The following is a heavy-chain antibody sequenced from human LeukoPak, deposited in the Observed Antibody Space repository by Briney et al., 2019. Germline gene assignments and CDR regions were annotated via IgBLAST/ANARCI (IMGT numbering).Heavy chain of an antibody. J-gene: IGHJ4*02. CDR1: GFTVSSNY. CDR2: IYSGGST. V-gene: IGHV3-53*01. Sequence: GGSLRLSCAASGFTVSSNYMSWVRQAPGKGLEWVSVIYSGGSTYYADSVKGRFTISRDNSKNTLCLQMNSLRAEDTAVYYCARLMIRYSSSWAKGRYYLDYWGPGTLVTVSS. CDR3: ARLMIRYSSSWAKGRYYLDY. D-gene: IGHD6-13*01.